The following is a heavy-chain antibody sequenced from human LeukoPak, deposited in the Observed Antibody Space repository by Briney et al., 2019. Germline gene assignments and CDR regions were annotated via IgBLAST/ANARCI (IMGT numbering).Heavy chain of an antibody. V-gene: IGHV3-53*01. D-gene: IGHD6-13*01. CDR2: IYSGGTT. CDR3: ARDDRIAAAGTFDY. J-gene: IGHJ4*02. CDR1: GFTVSSNF. Sequence: GGSLRLSCAASGFTVSSNFMSWVRQAPGKGLEWASVIYSGGTTYYADSVKGRFTISRDNSKNTLYLQMNSLRAEDTAVYYCARDDRIAAAGTFDYWGQGTLVTVSS.